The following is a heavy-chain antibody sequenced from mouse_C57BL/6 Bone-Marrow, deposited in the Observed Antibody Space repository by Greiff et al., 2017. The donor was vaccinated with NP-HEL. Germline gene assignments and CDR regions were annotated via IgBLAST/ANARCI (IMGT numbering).Heavy chain of an antibody. Sequence: VQLQQSGAELAKPGASVKMSCKASGYTFTSYWMHWVKQRPGQGLEWIGYINPSTGYTEYNQKFKDKATLTADKSSSTAYMQLSSLPSKDSAVYYCASYYGNYWYFDVWGAGTTVTVSS. CDR1: GYTFTSYW. CDR3: ASYYGNYWYFDV. D-gene: IGHD2-1*01. J-gene: IGHJ1*01. CDR2: INPSTGYT. V-gene: IGHV1-7*01.